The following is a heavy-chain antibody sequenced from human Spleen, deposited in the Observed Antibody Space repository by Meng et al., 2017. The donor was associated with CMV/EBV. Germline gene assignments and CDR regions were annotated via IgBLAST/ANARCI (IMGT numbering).Heavy chain of an antibody. CDR3: ARGTSSPYFSPTYNWFDL. V-gene: IGHV3-21*01. CDR2: ISAFSTYM. D-gene: IGHD6-13*01. CDR1: FSVPP. Sequence: FSVPPLDWVRQAPGQGLEWVSSISAFSTYMICADSLEGRFTISRDNAKDSLSLQMNSLRAEDTAVYYCARGTSSPYFSPTYNWFDLWGQGTLVTVSS. J-gene: IGHJ5*02.